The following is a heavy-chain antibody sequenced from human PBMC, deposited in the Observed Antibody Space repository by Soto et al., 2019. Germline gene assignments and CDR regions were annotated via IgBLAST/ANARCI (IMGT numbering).Heavy chain of an antibody. Sequence: EVQLVESGGRLVQRGGSLRLSCSGSGFSFGDHVMDWVRQAPGKGLEGVAGISGSGNSPFFIDSVKGRFTISRDNSKNTVYLEMNNLRDEDSAMYFCARGTHSYSGSHELDAWGLGTLVTVSS. J-gene: IGHJ5*02. CDR2: ISGSGNSP. D-gene: IGHD1-26*01. CDR1: GFSFGDHV. V-gene: IGHV3-23*04. CDR3: ARGTHSYSGSHELDA.